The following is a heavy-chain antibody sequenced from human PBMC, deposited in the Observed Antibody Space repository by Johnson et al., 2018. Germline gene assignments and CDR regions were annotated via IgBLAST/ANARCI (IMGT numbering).Heavy chain of an antibody. CDR3: ARDLSSSYYYYMDV. CDR1: GGSISSSTYY. V-gene: IGHV4-39*07. J-gene: IGHJ6*03. CDR2: IYYSGNT. D-gene: IGHD6-6*01. Sequence: QVQLQESGPGLEKPSETXSLTCNVSGGSISSSTYYWGWIRQPPGKGLEWIGSIYYSGNTYYNPSLKSRVTISVDTSKNQFSLKPSPVTAADTAIYYCARDLSSSYYYYMDVWGKGTTVTVSS.